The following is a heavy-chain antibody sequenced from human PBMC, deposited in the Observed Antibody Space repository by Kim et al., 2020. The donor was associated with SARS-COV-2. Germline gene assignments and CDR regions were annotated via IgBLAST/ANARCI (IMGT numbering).Heavy chain of an antibody. Sequence: ASVKVSCKVSGYTLTELSMHWVRQAPGKGLEWMGGFDPEDGETIYAQKFQGRVTMTEDTSTDTAYMELSSLRSEDTAVYYCATDTTVTTEGKYNWFDPWGQGTLVTVSS. CDR1: GYTLTELS. J-gene: IGHJ5*02. V-gene: IGHV1-24*01. D-gene: IGHD4-17*01. CDR3: ATDTTVTTEGKYNWFDP. CDR2: FDPEDGET.